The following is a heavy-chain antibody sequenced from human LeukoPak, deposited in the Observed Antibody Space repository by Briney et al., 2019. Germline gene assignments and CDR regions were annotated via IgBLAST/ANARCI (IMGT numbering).Heavy chain of an antibody. CDR1: GFTFSSYA. Sequence: GGSLRLSCAASGFTFSSYAMSWVRQAPGKGLEWVSAINSAGSTYYGDSVKGRFTISRDISTNTLYLQMNSLRAEDTAIYYCVRGCSDTCYRFDYWGQGTLVTVSS. CDR2: INSAGST. CDR3: VRGCSDTCYRFDY. V-gene: IGHV3-23*01. D-gene: IGHD2-15*01. J-gene: IGHJ4*02.